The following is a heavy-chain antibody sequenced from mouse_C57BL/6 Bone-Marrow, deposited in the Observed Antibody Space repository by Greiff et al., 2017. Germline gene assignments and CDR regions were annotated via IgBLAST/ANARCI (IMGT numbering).Heavy chain of an antibody. J-gene: IGHJ2*01. CDR1: GYTFTSYW. V-gene: IGHV1-64*01. Sequence: QVQLKESGAELVKPGASVKLSCKASGYTFTSYWMHWVKQRPGQGLEWIGMIHPNSGSTNYNEKFKSKATLTVDKSSSTAYMQRSSLTSEDSAVYYCAKRGSSYVYWGQGTTLTVSS. D-gene: IGHD1-1*01. CDR3: AKRGSSYVY. CDR2: IHPNSGST.